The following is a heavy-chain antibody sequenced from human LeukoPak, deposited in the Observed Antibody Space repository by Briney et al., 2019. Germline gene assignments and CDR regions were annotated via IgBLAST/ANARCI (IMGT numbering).Heavy chain of an antibody. Sequence: PGGSLRLSCAASGFTFSSYWMHWVRQAPGKGLVWVSRINSDGGSTSYADSVKGRFTISRDNAKNTLYLQMNSLRAEDTAVYYCATGITGTFGNRDYWGQGTLVTVSS. CDR1: GFTFSSYW. CDR3: ATGITGTFGNRDY. V-gene: IGHV3-74*01. D-gene: IGHD1-7*01. CDR2: INSDGGST. J-gene: IGHJ4*02.